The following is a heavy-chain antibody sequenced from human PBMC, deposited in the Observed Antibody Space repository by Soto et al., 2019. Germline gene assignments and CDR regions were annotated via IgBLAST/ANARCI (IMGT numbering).Heavy chain of an antibody. CDR1: GYTFTSYG. J-gene: IGHJ6*02. Sequence: ASVKVSCKASGYTFTSYGVSWVRQAPGQGLEWMGWISAFNGQTNYIQKVQGRVTLTTEASASTAYMELRSLRSDDTAVYYCARGGDYYYGLDVWGQGTTVTVS. CDR3: ARGGDYYYGLDV. D-gene: IGHD3-16*01. V-gene: IGHV1-18*01. CDR2: ISAFNGQT.